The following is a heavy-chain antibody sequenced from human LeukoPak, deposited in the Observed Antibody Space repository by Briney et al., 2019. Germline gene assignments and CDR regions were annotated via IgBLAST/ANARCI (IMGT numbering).Heavy chain of an antibody. Sequence: ASVKVSCKASGYTFTSYYMHWVRQAPGQGLEWMGIINPSGGSTSYAQKFQGRVTMTRDMSTSTAYMEMSTLRSEDTAVYFCANSSTTLNVFGPWGQGTLVTVSS. J-gene: IGHJ5*02. CDR3: ANSSTTLNVFGP. V-gene: IGHV1-46*01. CDR2: INPSGGST. CDR1: GYTFTSYY. D-gene: IGHD2-2*01.